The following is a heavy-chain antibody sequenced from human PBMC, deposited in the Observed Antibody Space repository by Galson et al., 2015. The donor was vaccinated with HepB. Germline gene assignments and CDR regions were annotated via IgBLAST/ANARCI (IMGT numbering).Heavy chain of an antibody. Sequence: SLRLSCAASGFTFSSYALSWVRQAPGKGLEWVSAISGSVGSTYYADSVEGRFTISRDNSKNTLYLQMNSLRAGDTAVYYCAKDGGSDGYNWFDPWGQGTLVTVSS. J-gene: IGHJ5*02. CDR2: ISGSVGST. CDR1: GFTFSSYA. D-gene: IGHD2-15*01. CDR3: AKDGGSDGYNWFDP. V-gene: IGHV3-23*01.